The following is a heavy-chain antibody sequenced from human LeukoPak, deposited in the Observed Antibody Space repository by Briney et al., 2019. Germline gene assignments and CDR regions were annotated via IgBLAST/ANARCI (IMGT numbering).Heavy chain of an antibody. D-gene: IGHD3-22*01. CDR3: ASHYDSSGYYYAPFDY. Sequence: PGGSLRLSCAASGFSFGRHWMNWVRQAPGKGLGWVANIRQDGSEKNYVDSVKGRFTISRDNAKNSLFLQMDSLRAEDTAVYYCASHYDSSGYYYAPFDYWGQGTLVTVSS. CDR1: GFSFGRHW. CDR2: IRQDGSEK. J-gene: IGHJ4*02. V-gene: IGHV3-7*03.